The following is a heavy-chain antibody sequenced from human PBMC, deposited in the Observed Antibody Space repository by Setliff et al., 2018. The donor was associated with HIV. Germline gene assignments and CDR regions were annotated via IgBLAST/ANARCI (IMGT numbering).Heavy chain of an antibody. CDR2: MYHSGST. V-gene: IGHV4-31*03. CDR1: GVSITTDGCY. J-gene: IGHJ3*01. CDR3: ARLVVTARGIRDAFDV. D-gene: IGHD3-10*01. Sequence: SETLSLTCSVSGVSITTDGCYWSWIRHYPGKGLEWIGYMYHSGSTYYNASLASRLIMSLDPSKSQFSLKLNSMTAADTAIYYCARLVVTARGIRDAFDVWGQGAMVTVSS.